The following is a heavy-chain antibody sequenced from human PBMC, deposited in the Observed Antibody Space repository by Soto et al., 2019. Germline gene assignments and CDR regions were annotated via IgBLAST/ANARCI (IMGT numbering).Heavy chain of an antibody. V-gene: IGHV3-30-3*01. CDR2: ISYDGSNK. CDR1: GFTFSTYA. Sequence: GSLRLSCSASGFTFSTYAMHWVRQAPGKGLEWVAVISYDGSNKYYADSVKGRFTISRDNSKNTLYLQMNSLRAEDTAVYYCARRAAADDYFDYWGQGTLVTVSS. J-gene: IGHJ4*02. D-gene: IGHD6-13*01. CDR3: ARRAAADDYFDY.